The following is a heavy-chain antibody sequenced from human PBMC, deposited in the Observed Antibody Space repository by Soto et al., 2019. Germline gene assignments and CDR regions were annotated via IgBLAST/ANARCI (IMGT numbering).Heavy chain of an antibody. V-gene: IGHV3-23*01. D-gene: IGHD5-18*01. CDR2: ISGSGGST. Sequence: GGSLRLSCAASGFTFSSYAMSWVRQAPGKGLEWVSAISGSGGSTYYADSVKGRFTISRDNSKNTLYLQMNSLRAEDTAVYYCATDTWIQPNPGFDYWGQGTLVTVSS. CDR1: GFTFSSYA. J-gene: IGHJ4*02. CDR3: ATDTWIQPNPGFDY.